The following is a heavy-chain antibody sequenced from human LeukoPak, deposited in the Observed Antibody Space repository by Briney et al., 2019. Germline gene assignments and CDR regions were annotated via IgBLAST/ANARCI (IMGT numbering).Heavy chain of an antibody. V-gene: IGHV3-30*02. CDR2: IRYDGSNK. CDR1: GFTFSSYG. CDR3: ARDWDDSSPDVEPNENY. J-gene: IGHJ4*02. D-gene: IGHD3-22*01. Sequence: GGSLRLSCAASGFTFSSYGMHWVRQAPGKGLEWVAFIRYDGSNKYYADSVKGRFTISRDNSKNTLYLQMNSLRAEDTAVYYCARDWDDSSPDVEPNENYWGQGTLVTVSS.